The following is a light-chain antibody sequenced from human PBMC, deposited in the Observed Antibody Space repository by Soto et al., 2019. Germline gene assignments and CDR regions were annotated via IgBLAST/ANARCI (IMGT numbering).Light chain of an antibody. V-gene: IGKV3-20*01. CDR2: AAS. J-gene: IGKJ1*01. CDR1: QSVSSSY. CDR3: QQSGSSPRT. Sequence: EIVLTQSPGTLSLSPGERATLSCRASQSVSSSYLAWYQQKPGQAPRLLIYAASSRVTGIPDRFSGSGSGTDFTLTIRRLEPEDFAVYYCQQSGSSPRTFGQGTKVEIK.